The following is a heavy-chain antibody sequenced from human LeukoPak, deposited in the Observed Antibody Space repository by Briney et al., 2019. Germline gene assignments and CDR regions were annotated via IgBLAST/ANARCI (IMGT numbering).Heavy chain of an antibody. Sequence: GASVKVSCKASGGTFSSYAINWVRQAPGQGLEWMGRIIPIFGTANYAQRFQGRVTITTDESTSTAYMELSSLRSEDTAVYYCARNYYYDSSGYSLFDYWGQGTLVTVSS. CDR1: GGTFSSYA. D-gene: IGHD3-22*01. V-gene: IGHV1-69*05. CDR3: ARNYYYDSSGYSLFDY. J-gene: IGHJ4*02. CDR2: IIPIFGTA.